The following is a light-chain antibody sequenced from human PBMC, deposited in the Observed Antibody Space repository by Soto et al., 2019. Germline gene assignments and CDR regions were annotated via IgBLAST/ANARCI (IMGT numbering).Light chain of an antibody. CDR1: RTINTY. J-gene: IGKJ1*01. V-gene: IGKV1-17*01. CDR2: SAS. CDR3: LQHHSYPWT. Sequence: QSPSSLSASVGDTITITCRASRTINTYLNWFQQKPGKAPKRLIYSASNLQSGVPSRFGGSGSGTDFTLTISSVEPEDFATYYCLQHHSYPWTFGQGTKVDIK.